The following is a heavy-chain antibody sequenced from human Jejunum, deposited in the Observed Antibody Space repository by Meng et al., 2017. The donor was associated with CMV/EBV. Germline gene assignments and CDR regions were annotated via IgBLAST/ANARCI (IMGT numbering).Heavy chain of an antibody. D-gene: IGHD3-3*01. V-gene: IGHV3-20*04. CDR3: ARHGNYLDV. CDR1: GFAFDSYG. CDR2: LNWNGVTY. Sequence: SCTASGFAFDSYGMSRVRQVPGRGLELVSGLNWNGVTYGYADSVKGRFTISRDNAKNSLYLQMNSLRPDDTAFYYCARHGNYLDVWGQGTTVTVSS. J-gene: IGHJ6*02.